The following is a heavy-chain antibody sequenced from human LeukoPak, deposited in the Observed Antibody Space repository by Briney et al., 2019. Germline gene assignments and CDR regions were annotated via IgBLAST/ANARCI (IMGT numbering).Heavy chain of an antibody. CDR2: IYYSGST. Sequence: SETLSLTCTVSVGSLISYYWSWIRQPPGKGLEWIGYIYYSGSTNYNPSLKSRITISVDTSKNQFSLKLSSVTAADTAVYYCARTRDAGYFDYWGQGTLVTVSS. CDR1: VGSLISYY. V-gene: IGHV4-59*01. CDR3: ARTRDAGYFDY. J-gene: IGHJ4*02.